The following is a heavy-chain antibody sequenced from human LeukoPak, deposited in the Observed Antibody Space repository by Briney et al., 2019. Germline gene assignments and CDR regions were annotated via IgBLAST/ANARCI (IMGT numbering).Heavy chain of an antibody. CDR2: ITSSSSII. V-gene: IGHV3-48*02. J-gene: IGHJ3*02. Sequence: PGGSLRLSCAASGFTFNSYSMNWVRQAPGKGLEWVSFITSSSSIIYYADSVKGRFTISRDNAKNSLYLQMNSLREEDTAVYYCARDSFNAFDIWGQGTMVTVSS. CDR1: GFTFNSYS. CDR3: ARDSFNAFDI.